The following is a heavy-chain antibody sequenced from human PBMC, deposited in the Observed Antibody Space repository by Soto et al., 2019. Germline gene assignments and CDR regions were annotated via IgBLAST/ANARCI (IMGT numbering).Heavy chain of an antibody. V-gene: IGHV1-46*03. CDR2: INPSGGST. J-gene: IGHJ4*02. Sequence: ASVKVSCKASGYTFTNYYMHWVRQAPGQGLEWMGIINPSGGSTNYAQKFQGRVTMTRDTSTSTVYMELSSLRSEDTAVYYCARDWYSSGWDMWYYLDYWGQGTLVTVSS. CDR3: ARDWYSSGWDMWYYLDY. D-gene: IGHD6-19*01. CDR1: GYTFTNYY.